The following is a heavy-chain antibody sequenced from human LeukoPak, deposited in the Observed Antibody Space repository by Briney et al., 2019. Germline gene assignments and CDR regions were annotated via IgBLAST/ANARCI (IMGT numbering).Heavy chain of an antibody. Sequence: GGSLRLSCAASGFTFSTYAMSWVRQAPGQGLEWVSSISGDGGSTYYAESVKGRFTISRDNSKNTLYLQMDSLRAEDTAVYYCAKRPDCSTTNCFRFEYWGQGALVTVSS. D-gene: IGHD2-2*01. J-gene: IGHJ4*02. V-gene: IGHV3-23*01. CDR2: ISGDGGST. CDR3: AKRPDCSTTNCFRFEY. CDR1: GFTFSTYA.